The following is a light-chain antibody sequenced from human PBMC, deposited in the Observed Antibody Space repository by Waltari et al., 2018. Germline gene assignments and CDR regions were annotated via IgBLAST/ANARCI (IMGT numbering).Light chain of an antibody. V-gene: IGKV3-15*01. CDR2: DAS. Sequence: EIVMTQSPATLSVSPGDRATLSCKASQTISSSLAWYQQKPGLAPRRLTYDASTRAAGIPARFSGSVSGTEFTPTITSLQSEDLSFYSCQQYSKWPLTFGGGTKVEIK. J-gene: IGKJ4*01. CDR1: QTISSS. CDR3: QQYSKWPLT.